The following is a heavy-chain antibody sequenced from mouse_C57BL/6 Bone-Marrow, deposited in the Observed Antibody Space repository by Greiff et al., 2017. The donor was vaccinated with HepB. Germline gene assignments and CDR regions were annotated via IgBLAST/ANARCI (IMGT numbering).Heavy chain of an antibody. J-gene: IGHJ4*01. CDR3: ARGSNYDYAMDY. CDR1: GFTFSSYA. V-gene: IGHV5-4*01. CDR2: ISAGGSYT. Sequence: EVQLVESGGGLVKPGGSLKLSCAASGFTFSSYAMSWVRQTPEKRLEWVATISAGGSYTYYPDNVKGRFTISRDNAKNNLYLQMSHLKSEDTAMYYCARGSNYDYAMDYWGQGTSVTVSS. D-gene: IGHD2-5*01.